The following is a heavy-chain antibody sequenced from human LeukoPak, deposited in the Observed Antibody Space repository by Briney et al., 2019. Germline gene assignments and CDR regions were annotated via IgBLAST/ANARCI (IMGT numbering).Heavy chain of an antibody. Sequence: GGSLRLSCAASGFTFDDYTMHWARQAPGEGRGLGSLISLDGGSTYYADSEKGRFTNSRDNSKNSLYLQMNSLRTEDTALYYCAKGSIAAAGTNYYYGMDVWGQGTTVTVSS. CDR2: ISLDGGST. J-gene: IGHJ6*02. D-gene: IGHD6-13*01. V-gene: IGHV3-43*01. CDR3: AKGSIAAAGTNYYYGMDV. CDR1: GFTFDDYT.